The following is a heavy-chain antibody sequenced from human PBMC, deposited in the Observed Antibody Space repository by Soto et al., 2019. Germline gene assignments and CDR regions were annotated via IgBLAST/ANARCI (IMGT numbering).Heavy chain of an antibody. J-gene: IGHJ4*02. CDR1: GFTFSSYS. CDR2: ISYDGSNK. D-gene: IGHD5-18*01. Sequence: LRLSCAASGFTFSSYSMHWVRQAPGKGLEWVAVISYDGSNKYYADSVKGRFTISRGNSKNTLYLQMNSLRAEETAVYYCARDGGYSYATDEFHXWGQGTLVTVSX. V-gene: IGHV3-30-3*01. CDR3: ARDGGYSYATDEFHX.